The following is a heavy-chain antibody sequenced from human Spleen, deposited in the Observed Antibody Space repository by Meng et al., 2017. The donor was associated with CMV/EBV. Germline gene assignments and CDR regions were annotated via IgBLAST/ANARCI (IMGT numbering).Heavy chain of an antibody. CDR1: GGSISSYY. V-gene: IGHV4-59*01. CDR2: IYYSGST. CDR3: ARGYNWNYWAFDY. J-gene: IGHJ4*02. D-gene: IGHD1-7*01. Sequence: VQLQESGHGLVKPSETLSLTCTVSGGSISSYYWSWIRQPPGKGLEWIGYIYYSGSTNYNPSLKSRVTISVDTSKNQFSLKLSSVTAADTAVYYCARGYNWNYWAFDYWGQGTLVTVSS.